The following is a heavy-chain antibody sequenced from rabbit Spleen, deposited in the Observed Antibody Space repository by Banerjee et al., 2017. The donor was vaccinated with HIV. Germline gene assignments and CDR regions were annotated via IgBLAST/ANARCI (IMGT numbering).Heavy chain of an antibody. CDR3: ARDTSSSFSSYGMDL. CDR1: GVSFSMSSY. CDR2: IDAGSSGFS. V-gene: IGHV1S40*01. J-gene: IGHJ6*01. D-gene: IGHD1-1*01. Sequence: QSLEESGGDLVKPGASLTLTCTASGVSFSMSSYICWVRQAPGKGLEWIACIDAGSSGFSYFATWAKGRFTISKTSSTTVTLQMTRLTAADTATYFCARDTSSSFSSYGMDLWGPGTLVTVS.